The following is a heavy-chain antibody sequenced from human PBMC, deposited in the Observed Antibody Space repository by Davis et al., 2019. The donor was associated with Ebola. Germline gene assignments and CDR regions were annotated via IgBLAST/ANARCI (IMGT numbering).Heavy chain of an antibody. D-gene: IGHD2/OR15-2a*01. CDR1: GFTFSSYS. CDR3: CKDYFDY. J-gene: IGHJ4*02. CDR2: ISYDGSNK. V-gene: IGHV3-30*03. Sequence: GGSLRLSCAASGFTFSSYSMNWVRQAPGKGLEWVAVISYDGSNKYYADSVKGRFTISRDNSKNTLYLQMNSLRAEDTAVYYCCKDYFDYWGQGTLVTVSS.